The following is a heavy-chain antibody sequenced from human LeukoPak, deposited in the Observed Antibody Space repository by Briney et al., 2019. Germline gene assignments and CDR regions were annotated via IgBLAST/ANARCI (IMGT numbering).Heavy chain of an antibody. CDR3: ARDPGDYVWGSYRYKRPYYFDY. J-gene: IGHJ4*02. Sequence: GSLRLSCAASGFTFSDYYMSWIRQAPGKGLEWVSYISSSGRSIYYADSVKGRFTISRDNAKNSLYLQTNSLRAEDTAVYYCARDPGDYVWGSYRYKRPYYFDYWGQGTLVTVTS. V-gene: IGHV3-11*01. D-gene: IGHD3-16*02. CDR2: ISSSGRSI. CDR1: GFTFSDYY.